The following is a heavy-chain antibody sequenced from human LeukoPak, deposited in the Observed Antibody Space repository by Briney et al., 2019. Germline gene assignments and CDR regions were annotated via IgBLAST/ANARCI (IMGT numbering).Heavy chain of an antibody. CDR3: ARDRYSSSSGGDY. Sequence: GGSLRLSCAASGFTFSSYSMNWVRQAPGKGLEWVANIKQDGSEKYYVDSVKGRFTISRDNAKNSLYLQMNSLRAEDTAVYYCARDRYSSSSGGDYWGQGTLVTVSS. CDR1: GFTFSSYS. D-gene: IGHD6-6*01. J-gene: IGHJ4*02. CDR2: IKQDGSEK. V-gene: IGHV3-7*03.